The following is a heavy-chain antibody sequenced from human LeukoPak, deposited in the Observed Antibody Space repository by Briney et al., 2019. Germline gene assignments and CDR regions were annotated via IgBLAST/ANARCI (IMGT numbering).Heavy chain of an antibody. Sequence: GGSLSLACGASGFTLGGYWVHWVRQVPGKGLVWVSRISGDGSDTRYADFVKGRFTISRDNAKNTAYLQMNSLRAEDTAVYFCARDVEDSRTGGLDCWGQGTLVTVSS. CDR1: GFTLGGYW. J-gene: IGHJ4*02. CDR2: ISGDGSDT. D-gene: IGHD3-22*01. V-gene: IGHV3-74*01. CDR3: ARDVEDSRTGGLDC.